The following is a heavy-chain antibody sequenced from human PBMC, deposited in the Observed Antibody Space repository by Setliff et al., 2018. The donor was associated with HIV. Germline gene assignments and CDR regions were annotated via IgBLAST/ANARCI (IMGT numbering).Heavy chain of an antibody. V-gene: IGHV4-39*01. D-gene: IGHD3-9*01. Sequence: PSETLSLTCTVSGGSISSSTYYWGWIRQPPGKGLEWIGTIYYSGSTYYNPSLKSRLTISVDTSKNQFSLNLNFVTATDSALYYCATTRPISTGYPGFFDSWGQGIVVTVSS. CDR2: IYYSGST. J-gene: IGHJ4*02. CDR1: GGSISSSTYY. CDR3: ATTRPISTGYPGFFDS.